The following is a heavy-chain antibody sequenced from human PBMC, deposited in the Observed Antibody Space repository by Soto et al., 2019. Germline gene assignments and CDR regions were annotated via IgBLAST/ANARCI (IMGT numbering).Heavy chain of an antibody. J-gene: IGHJ6*02. CDR1: GFTFTGHY. CDR3: AAEIEIATPMDV. D-gene: IGHD6-13*01. Sequence: SVKVSCKASGFTFTGHYIHWVRQARGQRLEWIGWIVVGSGNTNYAQKFQERVTITRDMSTSTAYMELSSLRSEDTAVYYCAAEIEIATPMDVWGQGTTVTVSS. V-gene: IGHV1-58*02. CDR2: IVVGSGNT.